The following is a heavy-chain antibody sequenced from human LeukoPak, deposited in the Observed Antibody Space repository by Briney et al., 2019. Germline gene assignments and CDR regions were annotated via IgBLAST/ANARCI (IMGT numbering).Heavy chain of an antibody. Sequence: SETLSLTCTVSGGSISSYYWSWIRPPPGKGLEWIGYIYYSWSTNYNPSLKSRVTISVDTSKNQFSLKLSSVTAADTAVYYCARLGLASSSSWYAPEYYGMDVWGQGTTVTVSS. J-gene: IGHJ6*02. CDR1: GGSISSYY. D-gene: IGHD6-13*01. CDR3: ARLGLASSSSWYAPEYYGMDV. CDR2: IYYSWST. V-gene: IGHV4-59*08.